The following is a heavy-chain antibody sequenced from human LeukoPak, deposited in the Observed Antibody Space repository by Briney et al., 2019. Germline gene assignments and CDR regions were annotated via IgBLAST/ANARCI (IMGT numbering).Heavy chain of an antibody. V-gene: IGHV4-59*01. CDR2: IYYSGSTST. Sequence: TSETLSLTCTGTGGSISRYYWSWIRQPPGKGLEWIGYIYYSGSTSTNYNPSLKSRVTISVDTSKNQFSLKLSSVTAADTAVYYCAREMATIRDAFDIWGQGTMVTVSS. CDR3: AREMATIRDAFDI. CDR1: GGSISRYY. J-gene: IGHJ3*02. D-gene: IGHD5-24*01.